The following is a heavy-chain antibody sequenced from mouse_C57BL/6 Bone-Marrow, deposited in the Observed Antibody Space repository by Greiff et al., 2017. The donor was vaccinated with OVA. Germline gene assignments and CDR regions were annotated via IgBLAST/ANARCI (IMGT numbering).Heavy chain of an antibody. D-gene: IGHD2-3*01. CDR3: ARMGGLLRYFDV. V-gene: IGHV2-2*01. CDR2: IWSGGST. J-gene: IGHJ1*03. Sequence: QVQLQQSGPGLVQPSPSLSITCTVSGFSLTSYGVHWVRQSPGKGLEWLGVIWSGGSTAYNAAFISRLSISTDNSKRQVFFKMNSLQAYDTALYYCARMGGLLRYFDVWGTGTTVTVSS. CDR1: GFSLTSYG.